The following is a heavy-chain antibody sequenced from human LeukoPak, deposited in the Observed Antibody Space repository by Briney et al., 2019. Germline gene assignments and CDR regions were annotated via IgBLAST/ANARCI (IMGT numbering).Heavy chain of an antibody. V-gene: IGHV1-46*03. J-gene: IGHJ5*02. CDR2: IKPSGGST. CDR3: ARDRRQQLVPNWFDP. Sequence: ASVKVSCKASGYTFTSYYMHWVRQAPGQGLEWMGIIKPSGGSTSYAQKFQGRVTMTRDTSTSTVYMELSSLRSEDTAVYYCARDRRQQLVPNWFDPWGQGTLVTVS. D-gene: IGHD6-13*01. CDR1: GYTFTSYY.